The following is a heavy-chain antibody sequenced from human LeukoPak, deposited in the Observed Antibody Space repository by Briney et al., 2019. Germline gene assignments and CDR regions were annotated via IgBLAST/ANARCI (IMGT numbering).Heavy chain of an antibody. V-gene: IGHV1-2*02. CDR1: GYTFTGYY. J-gene: IGHJ4*02. Sequence: ASVKVSGKASGYTFTGYYMHWVRQAPGQGLEWMGWINPNSGGTNYAQKFQGRVTMTRDTSISTAYMELSRLRSDDTAVYYCARLPLMVRGVNGDYWGQGTLVTVSS. CDR3: ARLPLMVRGVNGDY. CDR2: INPNSGGT. D-gene: IGHD3-10*01.